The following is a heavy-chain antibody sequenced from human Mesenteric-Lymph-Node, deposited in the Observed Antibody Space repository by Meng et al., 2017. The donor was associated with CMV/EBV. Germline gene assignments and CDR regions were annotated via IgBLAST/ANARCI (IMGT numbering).Heavy chain of an antibody. CDR1: GFTVSSNY. V-gene: IGHV3-69-1*01. D-gene: IGHD3-16*01. CDR2: ISSSSYI. Sequence: GESLKISCAASGFTVSSNYLTWVRQAPGKGLEWVSSISSSSYIYYADSVKGRFTISRDNAKNSLHLQMNSLRAEDTAVYYCARGGLRPVDYWGQGTLVTVSS. J-gene: IGHJ4*02. CDR3: ARGGLRPVDY.